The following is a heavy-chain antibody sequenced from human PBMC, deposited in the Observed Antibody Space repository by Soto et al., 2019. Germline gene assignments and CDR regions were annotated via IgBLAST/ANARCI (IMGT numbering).Heavy chain of an antibody. Sequence: GSLRLSCAASGFTFSSYGISWIRLSPGKGLEWVSVISGGGDTTYYTPSVKGRFTISRLSSKNTLYLQMNSLRDEDTAVYYCAKGPLRFPDYGDYADYSYGMDVWGQGTTVTVSS. CDR1: GFTFSSYG. V-gene: IGHV3-23*01. CDR3: AKGPLRFPDYGDYADYSYGMDV. D-gene: IGHD4-17*01. J-gene: IGHJ6*02. CDR2: ISGGGDTT.